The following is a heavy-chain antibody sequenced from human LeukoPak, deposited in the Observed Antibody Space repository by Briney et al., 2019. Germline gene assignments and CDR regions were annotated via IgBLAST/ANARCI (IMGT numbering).Heavy chain of an antibody. J-gene: IGHJ3*01. Sequence: SETLSLTCSVSDESFSTHYWTWIRHPPGKGLKWIGYISSIGSTNYNPSLKSRVTITVDTSKKQFSLKMTSVTAADTAVYYCARDPTTVTKGFDVWGQGTMVTVSS. V-gene: IGHV4-59*11. CDR2: ISSIGST. D-gene: IGHD4-17*01. CDR3: ARDPTTVTKGFDV. CDR1: DESFSTHY.